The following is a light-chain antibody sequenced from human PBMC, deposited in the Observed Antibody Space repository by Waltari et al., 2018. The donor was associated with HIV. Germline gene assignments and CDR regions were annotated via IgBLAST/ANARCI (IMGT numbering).Light chain of an antibody. CDR3: CSFAGSHTLGV. Sequence: QSALTQPRSVSGSPGQSVTISCSGSSRDINNYNYVSWFQHHPGKAPKLVIYHVTKRPSGVPDGFSGSKSGNTASLTIAGLQPDDEADDYCCSFAGSHTLGVFGGGTKLTVL. J-gene: IGLJ2*01. CDR2: HVT. CDR1: SRDINNYNY. V-gene: IGLV2-11*01.